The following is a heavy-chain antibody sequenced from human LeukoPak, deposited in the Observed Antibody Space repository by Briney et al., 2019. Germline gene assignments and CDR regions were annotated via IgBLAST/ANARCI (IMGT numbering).Heavy chain of an antibody. D-gene: IGHD5-12*01. V-gene: IGHV3-30*04. J-gene: IGHJ4*02. CDR3: ASGPGKYRLRY. Sequence: GRSLRLSCAASGFTFSSYAMHWVLQAPGKGLEWVAVISYDGSNKYYADSVKGRFTISRDNSKNTLYLQMNSLRAEDTAVYYCASGPGKYRLRYWGQGTLVTVSS. CDR2: ISYDGSNK. CDR1: GFTFSSYA.